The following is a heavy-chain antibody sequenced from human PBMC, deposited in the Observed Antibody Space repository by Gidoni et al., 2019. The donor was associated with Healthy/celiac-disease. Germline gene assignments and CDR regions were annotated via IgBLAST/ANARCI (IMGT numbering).Heavy chain of an antibody. CDR2: IYYSGST. CDR3: ARQVVDFWSGLNWFDP. J-gene: IGHJ5*02. Sequence: QLQLQESGPGLMKPSETLSLTCTVSGGSISSSSYYWGWIRQPPGKGLEWIGSIYYSGSTYYNPSLKSRVTISVDTSKNQFSLKLSSVTAADTAVYYCARQVVDFWSGLNWFDPWGQGTLVTVSS. CDR1: GGSISSSSYY. V-gene: IGHV4-39*01. D-gene: IGHD3-3*01.